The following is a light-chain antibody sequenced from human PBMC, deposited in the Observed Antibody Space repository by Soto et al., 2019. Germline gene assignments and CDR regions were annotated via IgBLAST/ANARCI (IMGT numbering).Light chain of an antibody. J-gene: IGKJ5*01. CDR2: AAS. Sequence: DIQMTQSPSSLSASVGDRVTITCRASESINRHLNWYQQKPGKAPKLLIYAASSLQNGVPSRFSGSGSGTDFTRTISNLQPEDFATYYCQQRYSTLSIPFGQGTRLEMK. V-gene: IGKV1-39*01. CDR1: ESINRH. CDR3: QQRYSTLSIP.